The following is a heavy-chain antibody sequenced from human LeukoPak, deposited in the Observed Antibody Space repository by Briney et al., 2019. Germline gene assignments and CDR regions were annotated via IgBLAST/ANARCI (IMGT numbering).Heavy chain of an antibody. V-gene: IGHV4-59*08. J-gene: IGHJ3*02. CDR1: GGSISSYY. D-gene: IGHD2-2*01. CDR3: ATSLTVRPAAEAFDI. Sequence: SETLSLTCTVSGGSISSYYWSWIRQPPGKGLEWIGYIYYSGSTNCNPSLKSRVTISVDTSKNQFTLKLSSVTAADTAVYYCATSLTVRPAAEAFDIWGQGTMVTVSS. CDR2: IYYSGST.